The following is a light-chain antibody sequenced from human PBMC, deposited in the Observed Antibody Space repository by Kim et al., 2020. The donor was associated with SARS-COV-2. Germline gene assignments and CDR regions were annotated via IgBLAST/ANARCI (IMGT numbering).Light chain of an antibody. J-gene: IGLJ3*02. CDR1: SGHSTYI. Sequence: QLVLTQSSSASATPGSSVKLTCTLSSGHSTYIIAWHQQQPGKAPRYLMKLEGSGSYNRGSGVPDRFSGSSSGADRYLTISNLQSEDEADYYCETWDSYTWVFGGGTQLT. CDR3: ETWDSYTWV. CDR2: LEGSGSY. V-gene: IGLV4-60*03.